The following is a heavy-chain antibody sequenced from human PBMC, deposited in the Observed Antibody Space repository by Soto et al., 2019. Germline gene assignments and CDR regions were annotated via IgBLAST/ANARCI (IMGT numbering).Heavy chain of an antibody. Sequence: GGSLRLSCAASGFTFRTYGMNWVRRSPGGGLEWVASISSSGSFIYYADSVKGRFTISRDDAEKSLYLQMNSLRAEDTALYYCAREPEGIAAALDYWGRGTLVTVSS. D-gene: IGHD6-13*01. CDR1: GFTFRTYG. V-gene: IGHV3-21*01. CDR3: AREPEGIAAALDY. J-gene: IGHJ4*02. CDR2: ISSSGSFI.